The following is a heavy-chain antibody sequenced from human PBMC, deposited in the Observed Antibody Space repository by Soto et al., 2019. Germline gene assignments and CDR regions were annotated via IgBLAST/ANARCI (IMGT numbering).Heavy chain of an antibody. D-gene: IGHD6-13*01. CDR2: ISNDGDNQ. J-gene: IGHJ5*02. V-gene: IGHV3-30-3*01. CDR1: GFTFSTYA. Sequence: QVQMVESGGGVVQPGRYLRLSCAASGFTFSTYAMYWVRQSPDKGLEGVAVISNDGDNQNYGDSVGGRCPISRDNSKDTLYLQMDSLRPEYTAMYYCARDGPIPAAVNTWFDTWGQGTLGTVSS. CDR3: ARDGPIPAAVNTWFDT.